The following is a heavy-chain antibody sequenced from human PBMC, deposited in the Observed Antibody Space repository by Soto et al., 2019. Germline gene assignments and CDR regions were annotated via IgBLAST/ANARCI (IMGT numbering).Heavy chain of an antibody. Sequence: TSETLSLTCAVYGGSFSGYYWSWIRQPPGKGLEWIGEINHSGSTNYNPSLKSRVTISVDTSKNQFSLKLSSVTAADTAVYYCARALPSNIVVVPAASTLFDYWGQGTLVTVSS. CDR1: GGSFSGYY. CDR3: ARALPSNIVVVPAASTLFDY. CDR2: INHSGST. J-gene: IGHJ4*02. D-gene: IGHD2-2*01. V-gene: IGHV4-34*01.